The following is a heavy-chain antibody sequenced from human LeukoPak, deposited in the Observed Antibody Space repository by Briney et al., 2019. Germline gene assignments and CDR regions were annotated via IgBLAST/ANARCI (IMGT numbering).Heavy chain of an antibody. D-gene: IGHD3-10*01. CDR2: IRYDGTNT. J-gene: IGHJ4*02. Sequence: PGGSLRLSCAAAGFTFSTCGMHWVRQAPGKGLEWVTFIRYDGTNTHYADSVKGRFTISRDNSKNTLYLQMNSLRAEDTAIYYCAAQEEYYFDYWGQGSLVTVSS. CDR1: GFTFSTCG. CDR3: AAQEEYYFDY. V-gene: IGHV3-30*02.